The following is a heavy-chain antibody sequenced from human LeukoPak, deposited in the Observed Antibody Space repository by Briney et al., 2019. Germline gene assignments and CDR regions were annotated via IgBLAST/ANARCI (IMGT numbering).Heavy chain of an antibody. D-gene: IGHD3-3*01. Sequence: GGSLRLSCAVSGFTFSSYGMHWVRQVPGKGLEWMAVISYDGTNKYYADSVKGRFTISRDNSKNTLYLQMNSLRAEDTAVYYCAKDLNYDFWSGLGNWGQGTLVTVSS. CDR3: AKDLNYDFWSGLGN. V-gene: IGHV3-30*18. CDR2: ISYDGTNK. J-gene: IGHJ4*02. CDR1: GFTFSSYG.